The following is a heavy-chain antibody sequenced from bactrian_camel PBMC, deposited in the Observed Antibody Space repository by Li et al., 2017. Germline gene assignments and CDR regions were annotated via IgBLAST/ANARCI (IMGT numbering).Heavy chain of an antibody. CDR2: ITGGGETA. V-gene: IGHV3S40*01. CDR1: GFTFSSYH. D-gene: IGHD3*01. Sequence: DVQLVESGGGLVQPGGSLRLSCAVSGFTFSSYHLTWVRQAPGKGLEWVSHITGGGETAYYEDSVKGRFTISRDNAKSTLYLQMNNLTPDDTDMYYCAAERRYVDWCDDAYTYPGHRPQVTAS. J-gene: IGHJ4*01.